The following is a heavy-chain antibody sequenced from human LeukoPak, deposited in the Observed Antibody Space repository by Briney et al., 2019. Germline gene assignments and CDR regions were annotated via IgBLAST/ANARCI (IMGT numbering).Heavy chain of an antibody. CDR2: INHSGST. Sequence: TSETLSLTCAVYGGSFSGYYWSWIRQPPGKGLEWIGEINHSGSTNYNPSLKSRVTISVDTSKNQFSLKLNSVTAADTAVYYCASLKTPGLFDYWGQGTLVPVSS. D-gene: IGHD4-23*01. V-gene: IGHV4-34*01. J-gene: IGHJ4*02. CDR3: ASLKTPGLFDY. CDR1: GGSFSGYY.